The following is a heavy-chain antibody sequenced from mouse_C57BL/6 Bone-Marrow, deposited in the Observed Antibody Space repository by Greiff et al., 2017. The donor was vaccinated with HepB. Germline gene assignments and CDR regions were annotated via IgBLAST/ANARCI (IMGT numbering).Heavy chain of an antibody. CDR2: INPSNGGT. CDR3: ARDYYGSSLYYAMDY. V-gene: IGHV1-53*01. D-gene: IGHD1-1*01. Sequence: QVHVKQPGTELVKPGASVKLSCKASGYTFTSYWMHWVKQRPGQGLEWIGNINPSNGGTNYNEKFKSKATLTVDKSSSTAYMQLSSLTSEDSAVYYCARDYYGSSLYYAMDYWGQGTSVTVSS. J-gene: IGHJ4*01. CDR1: GYTFTSYW.